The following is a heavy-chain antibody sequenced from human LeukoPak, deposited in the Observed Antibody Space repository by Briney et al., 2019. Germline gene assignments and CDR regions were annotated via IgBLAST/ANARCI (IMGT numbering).Heavy chain of an antibody. CDR1: GGSFSGYY. J-gene: IGHJ4*02. D-gene: IGHD3-16*02. Sequence: PSETLSLTCAVCGGSFSGYYWSWIRQPPGKGLEWIGEINHSGSTNYNPSLKSRVTISVDTSKNQFSLKLSSVTAADTAVYYCARGRNYDYVWGSYRTLFDYWGQGTLVTVSS. CDR3: ARGRNYDYVWGSYRTLFDY. CDR2: INHSGST. V-gene: IGHV4-34*01.